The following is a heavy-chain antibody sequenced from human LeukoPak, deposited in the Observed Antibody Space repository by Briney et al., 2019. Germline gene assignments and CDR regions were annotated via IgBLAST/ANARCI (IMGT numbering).Heavy chain of an antibody. CDR2: IGTAGDA. D-gene: IGHD5-18*01. CDR3: ARGYVYSYDY. CDR1: GFTFSGYD. Sequence: GGSLRLSCAASGFTFSGYDMHWVRQTIGKGLEWVAAIGTAGDAYYPGTVRGRFTISRENAKNSLYLQMNSLRAGDTAVYYCARGYVYSYDYWGQGIMVTVSS. J-gene: IGHJ4*02. V-gene: IGHV3-13*01.